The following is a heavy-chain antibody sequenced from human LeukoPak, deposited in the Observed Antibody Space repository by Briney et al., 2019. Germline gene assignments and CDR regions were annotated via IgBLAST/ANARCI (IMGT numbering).Heavy chain of an antibody. V-gene: IGHV4-59*01. CDR3: AINTSGYYPGDFDY. D-gene: IGHD3-22*01. J-gene: IGHJ4*02. CDR2: IYYSGGT. Sequence: SSETLSLTCTVSGGSISSYYWSWIRQPPGKGPEWIGYIYYSGGTNYNPSLKSRVTISVDTSKNQFSLKLSSVTAADTAVYYCAINTSGYYPGDFDYRGQGTLVTVSS. CDR1: GGSISSYY.